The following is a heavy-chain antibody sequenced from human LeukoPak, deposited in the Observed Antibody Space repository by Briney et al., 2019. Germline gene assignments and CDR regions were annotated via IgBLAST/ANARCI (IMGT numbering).Heavy chain of an antibody. V-gene: IGHV3-20*04. D-gene: IGHD6-19*01. CDR1: GFTFDDYG. CDR2: INWNGGST. CDR3: ARTNSSGWYFDY. J-gene: IGHJ4*02. Sequence: GGSLRLSCAASGFTFDDYGMSWVRQAPGKGLEWVSGINWNGGSTGYADSVKGRFTIPRDNAKNSLYLQMNSLRAEDTALYYCARTNSSGWYFDYWGQGTLVTVSS.